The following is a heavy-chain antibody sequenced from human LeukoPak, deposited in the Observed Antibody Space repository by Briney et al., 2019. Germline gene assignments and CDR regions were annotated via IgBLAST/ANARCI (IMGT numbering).Heavy chain of an antibody. CDR3: ARYYYDSSGYYYYFDY. Sequence: SVKVSCKASGGTFSSYAISWVRQAPGQGLEWMGGIIPIFGTANYAQKFQGRVTITADESTSTAYMELSSLRSEDTAVYYCARYYYDSSGYYYYFDYWGQGTLVTVSS. J-gene: IGHJ4*02. D-gene: IGHD3-22*01. V-gene: IGHV1-69*01. CDR1: GGTFSSYA. CDR2: IIPIFGTA.